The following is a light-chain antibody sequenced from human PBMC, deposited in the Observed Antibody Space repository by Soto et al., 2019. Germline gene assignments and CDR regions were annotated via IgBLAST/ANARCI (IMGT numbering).Light chain of an antibody. Sequence: EIVLTQSPGTLSLSPGERATLSCRASQSVSSSYLAWYQQKPGQAPRLLIYGASSRATGIPDRFSGSGSGTDFPLTISRLEPEDCAVYYCQQYASSPVYTFGQGTKLEIK. CDR2: GAS. CDR3: QQYASSPVYT. J-gene: IGKJ2*01. CDR1: QSVSSSY. V-gene: IGKV3-20*01.